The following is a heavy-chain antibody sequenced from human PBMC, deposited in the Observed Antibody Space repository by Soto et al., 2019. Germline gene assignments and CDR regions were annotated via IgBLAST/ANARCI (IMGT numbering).Heavy chain of an antibody. Sequence: EVHLLEAGGCLVQPGGSLRLSCAASGFTFSNYAMTWVRQAPGKGLEWVSVSSGTGGGTNNADSAKGRFTTSRDNTKSTLYLQMKSLRAEDTAVYYCAQRAFYGSGIPNYYGMDVWGQGTAVPVSS. V-gene: IGHV3-23*01. CDR1: GFTFSNYA. J-gene: IGHJ6*02. CDR3: AQRAFYGSGIPNYYGMDV. D-gene: IGHD3-10*01. CDR2: SSGTGGGT.